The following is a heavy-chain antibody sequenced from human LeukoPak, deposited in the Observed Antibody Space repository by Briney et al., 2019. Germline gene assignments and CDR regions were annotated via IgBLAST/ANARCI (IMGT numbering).Heavy chain of an antibody. Sequence: SVKVFCKVSGYTLTELSMHWVRQAPGKGLEWMGGFDPEDGETIYAQKFRGRVTMTEDTTTDTAYMELSSLRSEDTAVYYCATSITMVRGVITESNWFDPWGQGTLVTISS. V-gene: IGHV1-24*01. D-gene: IGHD3-10*01. J-gene: IGHJ5*02. CDR1: GYTLTELS. CDR3: ATSITMVRGVITESNWFDP. CDR2: FDPEDGET.